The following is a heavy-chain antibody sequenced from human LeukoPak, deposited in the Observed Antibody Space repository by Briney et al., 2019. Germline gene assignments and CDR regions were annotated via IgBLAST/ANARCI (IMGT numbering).Heavy chain of an antibody. J-gene: IGHJ4*02. D-gene: IGHD3-22*01. Sequence: ASVKVSCKASGYTFTSYAMNWVRQAPGQGLEWMGWINTNTGNPSYARGFTGRFVFSLDTSVSTAYLQISSLKAEDTAVYYCARDTMSDYYDSSGYLDLFDYWGQGTLVTVSS. CDR1: GYTFTSYA. CDR3: ARDTMSDYYDSSGYLDLFDY. CDR2: INTNTGNP. V-gene: IGHV7-4-1*02.